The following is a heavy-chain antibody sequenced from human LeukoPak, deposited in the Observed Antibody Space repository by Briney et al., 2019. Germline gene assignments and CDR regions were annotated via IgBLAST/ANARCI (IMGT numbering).Heavy chain of an antibody. CDR2: IYYSGST. Sequence: AETLSLTCTVSGGSISSYYWSWIRQPPGKGLEWVGDIYYSGSTNYNPSLKSRVTISVDTSKNQFSLQLSSVTAADTAVYYCATPNYHGSGSFDYWGQGNLVTVSS. V-gene: IGHV4-59*08. CDR3: ATPNYHGSGSFDY. CDR1: GGSISSYY. J-gene: IGHJ4*02. D-gene: IGHD3-10*01.